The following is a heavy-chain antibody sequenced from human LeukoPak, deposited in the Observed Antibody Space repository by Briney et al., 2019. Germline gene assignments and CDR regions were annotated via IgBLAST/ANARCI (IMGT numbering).Heavy chain of an antibody. CDR1: GFTFSSYV. CDR2: ISYDGSNK. CDR3: ARTLVVVMYYGMDV. V-gene: IGHV3-30-3*01. D-gene: IGHD3-22*01. J-gene: IGHJ6*02. Sequence: GGSLRLSCAASGFTFSSYVMHWVRQAPGKGLEWVAVISYDGSNKYYADSVKGRFTISRDNSKNTLYLQMNSLRAEDTAVYYCARTLVVVMYYGMDVWGQGTTVTASS.